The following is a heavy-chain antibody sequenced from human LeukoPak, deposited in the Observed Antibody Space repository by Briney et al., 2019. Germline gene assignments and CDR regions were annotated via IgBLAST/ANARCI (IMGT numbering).Heavy chain of an antibody. J-gene: IGHJ3*02. CDR3: AKDGLRGPDAFDI. Sequence: GGSLRLSCAASGFTFSNYAMSWVRQAPGKGLEWVSGISGSGGSTYYADSVKGRFTISRDDSKNTLYLQMNSLRAEDTAVYYCAKDGLRGPDAFDIWGQGTMVTVSS. V-gene: IGHV3-23*01. CDR1: GFTFSNYA. CDR2: ISGSGGST. D-gene: IGHD5/OR15-5a*01.